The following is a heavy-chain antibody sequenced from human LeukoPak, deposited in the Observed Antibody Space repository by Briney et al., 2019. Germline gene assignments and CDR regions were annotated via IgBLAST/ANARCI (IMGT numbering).Heavy chain of an antibody. CDR1: GGSFSGYY. Sequence: PSETLSLTCAVYGGSFSGYYWSWVRQAPGKGLEWVADIKEDGSEKYYVDSVKGRFTISRDNAKNSLYLQMNSLRVEDTAVYYCALNPDYYGSGSFDYWGQGTLVTVSS. V-gene: IGHV3-7*01. J-gene: IGHJ4*02. CDR2: IKEDGSEK. D-gene: IGHD3-10*01. CDR3: ALNPDYYGSGSFDY.